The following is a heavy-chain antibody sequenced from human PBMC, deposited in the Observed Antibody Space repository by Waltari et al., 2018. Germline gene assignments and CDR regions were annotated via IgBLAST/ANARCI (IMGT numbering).Heavy chain of an antibody. CDR1: GGSISSGSYY. D-gene: IGHD6-6*01. J-gene: IGHJ5*02. Sequence: QVQLQESGPGLVKPSQTLSLTCTVSGGSISSGSYYWSWIRQPAGKGLEWIGRIYTSGGTNYNPSLKSRVTISVDTSKNQFSLKLSSVTAADTAVYYCARSSIAARPDWFDPWGQGTLVTVSS. CDR3: ARSSIAARPDWFDP. CDR2: IYTSGGT. V-gene: IGHV4-61*02.